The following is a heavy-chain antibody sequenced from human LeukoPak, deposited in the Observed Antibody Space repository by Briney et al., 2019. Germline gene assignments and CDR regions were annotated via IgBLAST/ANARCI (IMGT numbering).Heavy chain of an antibody. CDR3: ARGGKAVAGTAFLNYYYYGMDV. Sequence: GESLKISCKGSGYSFTSYWIGWVRQMPGKGLEWMGIIYPGDSDTRYSPSFQGQVTISADKSISTAYLQWSSLKASDTAMYYCARGGKAVAGTAFLNYYYYGMDVWGQGTTVTVSS. V-gene: IGHV5-51*01. CDR1: GYSFTSYW. J-gene: IGHJ6*02. D-gene: IGHD6-19*01. CDR2: IYPGDSDT.